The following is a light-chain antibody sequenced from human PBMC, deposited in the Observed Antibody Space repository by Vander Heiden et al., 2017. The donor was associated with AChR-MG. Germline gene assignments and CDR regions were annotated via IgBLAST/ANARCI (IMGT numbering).Light chain of an antibody. CDR3: QQRSNWPPA. J-gene: IGKJ1*01. CDR1: QSVSSY. Sequence: IVLTQSPATLSLSPGERATLSCSASQSVSSYLAWYQQKPDQAPRLLIYDASNRATGIPARFSGSGSGTDFTLTISSLEPEDFAVYYCQQRSNWPPAFGQGTKVEIK. CDR2: DAS. V-gene: IGKV3-11*01.